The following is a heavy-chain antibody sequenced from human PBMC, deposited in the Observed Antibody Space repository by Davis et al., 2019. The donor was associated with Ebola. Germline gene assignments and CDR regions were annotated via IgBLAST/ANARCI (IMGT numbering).Heavy chain of an antibody. CDR3: AKPVVPAATAYYYYYMDV. CDR2: IYSGGST. Sequence: PGGSLRLSCAASGFTVSSNYMSWVRQAPGKGLEWVSVIYSGGSTYYADSVKGRFTISRDNSKNTLYLQMNSLRAEDTAVYYCAKPVVPAATAYYYYYMDVWGKGTTVTVSS. D-gene: IGHD2-2*01. V-gene: IGHV3-53*01. J-gene: IGHJ6*03. CDR1: GFTVSSNY.